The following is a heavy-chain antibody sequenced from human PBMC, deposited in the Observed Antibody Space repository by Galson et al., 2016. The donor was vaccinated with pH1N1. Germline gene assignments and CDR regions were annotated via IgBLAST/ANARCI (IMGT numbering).Heavy chain of an antibody. Sequence: SVKVSCKASGYTFTSNAMNWVRQAPGQGLEWMGWINTNTGNPTYAQGFTGRFVFSLDTSVSMAYLQISSLKAEDTAVYYGARSYCSRTSCYGGSYYYYGMDVWGQGTTVTVSS. V-gene: IGHV7-4-1*04. J-gene: IGHJ6*02. CDR1: GYTFTSNA. D-gene: IGHD2-2*01. CDR2: INTNTGNP. CDR3: ARSYCSRTSCYGGSYYYYGMDV.